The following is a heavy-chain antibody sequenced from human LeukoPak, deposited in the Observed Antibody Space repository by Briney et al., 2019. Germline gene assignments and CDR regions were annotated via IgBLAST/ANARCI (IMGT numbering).Heavy chain of an antibody. CDR3: AKARDSSGWYFDY. CDR2: ISSSGGST. D-gene: IGHD6-19*01. V-gene: IGHV3-23*01. J-gene: IGHJ4*02. Sequence: QPGGSLRLSCAASGFTFSSYAMSWVRQAPGKGLEWVSAISSSGGSTYYADSVKGRFTISRDNSKNTLYLQMNSLRAEDTAVYYCAKARDSSGWYFDYWGQGTLVTVSS. CDR1: GFTFSSYA.